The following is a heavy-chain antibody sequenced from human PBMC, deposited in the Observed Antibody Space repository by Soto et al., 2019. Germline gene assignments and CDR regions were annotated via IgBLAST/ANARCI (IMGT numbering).Heavy chain of an antibody. J-gene: IGHJ6*02. CDR1: GFTFSSFA. CDR2: ISGGGDNT. Sequence: GGSLRLSCAASGFTFSSFAMTWVRQAPGKGLEWVSTISGGGDNTYYADSVKGRSTISRDNSKKMLFLQINSLRAEDTAVYFCAKGSIGDNANYGMDVWGQGTTVTVSS. V-gene: IGHV3-23*01. CDR3: AKGSIGDNANYGMDV. D-gene: IGHD4-17*01.